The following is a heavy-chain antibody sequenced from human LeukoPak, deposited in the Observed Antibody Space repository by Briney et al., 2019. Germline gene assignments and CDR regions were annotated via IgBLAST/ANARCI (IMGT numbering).Heavy chain of an antibody. D-gene: IGHD6-13*01. CDR1: AFTFSSYA. V-gene: IGHV3-23*01. CDR3: AKDLGAAAAPFDY. Sequence: GGSLSLSCAAYAFTFSSYAMSWVRQAPGKGLEWVSAISGSGGSTYYADSVKGRFTISRDNSKNTLYLQMNSLRAEDTAVYYCAKDLGAAAAPFDYWGQGTLVTVSS. CDR2: ISGSGGST. J-gene: IGHJ4*02.